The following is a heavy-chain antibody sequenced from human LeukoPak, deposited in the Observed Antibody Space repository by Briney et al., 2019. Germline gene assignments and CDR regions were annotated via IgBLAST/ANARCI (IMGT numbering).Heavy chain of an antibody. CDR2: ICGSICGRIGST. D-gene: IGHD1-7*01. CDR3: ARDEGLELRKFDY. CDR1: GFSFSSYA. J-gene: IGHJ4*02. V-gene: IGHV3-23*01. Sequence: GESLTLSCAASGFSFSSYAMSWVRQAPGKGLEWVSDICGSICGRIGSTDYADSVKGRFTISRDNAKNSLYLQMNSLRDEDTAVYYCARDEGLELRKFDYWGQGTLVTVSS.